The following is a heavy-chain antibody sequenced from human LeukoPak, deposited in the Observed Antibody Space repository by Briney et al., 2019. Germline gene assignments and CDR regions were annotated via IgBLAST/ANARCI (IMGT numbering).Heavy chain of an antibody. V-gene: IGHV1-8*03. Sequence: GASVKVSCKASGYTFTSYDINWVRQATGQGLEWMGWMNPNSGNTGYAQKFQGRVTITRNTSISTAYMELSSLRSEDTAVYYCARPSRASLYAFDIWGQGTMVTVSS. J-gene: IGHJ3*02. CDR1: GYTFTSYD. CDR3: ARPSRASLYAFDI. D-gene: IGHD2-2*01. CDR2: MNPNSGNT.